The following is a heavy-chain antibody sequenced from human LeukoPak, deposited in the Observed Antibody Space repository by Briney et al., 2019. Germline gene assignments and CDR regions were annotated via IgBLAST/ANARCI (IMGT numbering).Heavy chain of an antibody. CDR3: AKDAQRGFDYSNSLEY. CDR1: QFTFSHYG. V-gene: IGHV3-33*06. D-gene: IGHD4-11*01. J-gene: IGHJ4*02. Sequence: GKSLTPSCVASQFTFSHYGMHWVRQAPGRGLEWVAVIWSDGSNQYYADSVKGRFTISRDDSHNTVYLQMNSLRAEDTAVYFCAKDAQRGFDYSNSLEYWGQGTLVTVSS. CDR2: IWSDGSNQ.